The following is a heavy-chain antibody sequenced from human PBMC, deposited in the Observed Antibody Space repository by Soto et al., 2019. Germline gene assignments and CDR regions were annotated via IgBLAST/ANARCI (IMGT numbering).Heavy chain of an antibody. V-gene: IGHV1-46*01. J-gene: IGHJ4*02. CDR3: ARGGHVVVGTAALDY. CDR1: GDTFTDYY. Sequence: QVQLVQSGAEVKKPGASVKVSCKASGDTFTDYYIHWVRQAPGQGLEWMGTVNPSGGHTTYAQHFLGRMTMTRDTSTSTLYMELTSLTAEDTAIYYCARGGHVVVGTAALDYWGQGTLVTVSS. D-gene: IGHD2-21*02. CDR2: VNPSGGHT.